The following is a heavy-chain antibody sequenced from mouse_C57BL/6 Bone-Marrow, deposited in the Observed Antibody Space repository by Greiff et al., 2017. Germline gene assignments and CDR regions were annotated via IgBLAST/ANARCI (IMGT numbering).Heavy chain of an antibody. V-gene: IGHV1-15*01. J-gene: IGHJ4*01. CDR3: SSSGYYAMDY. D-gene: IGHD3-2*02. Sequence: QVQLQQSGAELVRPGASVPLSCKASGYTFTDYEMHWVKQTPVHGLEWIGAIDPETGGTAYNQMFKSQGILTADKSCRTAYKELRIVTSEDSAVYYCSSSGYYAMDYWGQGTSVTVSS. CDR2: IDPETGGT. CDR1: GYTFTDYE.